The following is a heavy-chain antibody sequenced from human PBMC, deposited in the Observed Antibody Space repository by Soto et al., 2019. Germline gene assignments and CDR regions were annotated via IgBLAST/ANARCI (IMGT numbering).Heavy chain of an antibody. V-gene: IGHV3-21*01. D-gene: IGHD1-26*01. CDR2: ITGTSTYI. CDR3: ERLRIVGVFHY. Sequence: GGSLRLSCVASGFTFSSYTMNWVRQAPGKGLEWVSSITGTSTYIYYADSVKGRFTISRDNAKNSLYLQMNSLRAEDTAVYYCERLRIVGVFHYCGAGPIVTVYS. CDR1: GFTFSSYT. J-gene: IGHJ4*02.